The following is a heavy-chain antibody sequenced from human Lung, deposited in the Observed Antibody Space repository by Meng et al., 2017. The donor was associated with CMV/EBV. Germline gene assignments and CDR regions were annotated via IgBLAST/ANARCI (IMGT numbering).Heavy chain of an antibody. CDR3: ARRVRFLEWFPSGMDV. D-gene: IGHD3-3*01. V-gene: IGHV4-61*07. CDR1: SVSSGSYY. J-gene: IGHJ6*02. CDR2: IYYSGST. Sequence: SVSSGSYYWSWIRQPPGKGLEWIGYIYYSGSTNYNPSLKSRVTISVDTSKNQFSLKLSSVTAADTAVYYCARRVRFLEWFPSGMDVWGQGTTVTVSS.